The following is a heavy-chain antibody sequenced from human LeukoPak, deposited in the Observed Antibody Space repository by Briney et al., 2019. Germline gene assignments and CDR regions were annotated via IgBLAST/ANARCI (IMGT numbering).Heavy chain of an antibody. V-gene: IGHV1-2*02. CDR1: GYTFTAYY. D-gene: IGHD3-16*01. CDR3: ARSDVLYASQGEARYFNH. CDR2: VSPNNGGT. Sequence: ASVTVSCKASGYTFTAYYIHWVRQAPGQRLEGMGWVSPNNGGTNYAQKFHVRVTITRDTSISTLYMDLNSLRSDDTAVYYCARSDVLYASQGEARYFNHWGQGTLVSVSS. J-gene: IGHJ4*02.